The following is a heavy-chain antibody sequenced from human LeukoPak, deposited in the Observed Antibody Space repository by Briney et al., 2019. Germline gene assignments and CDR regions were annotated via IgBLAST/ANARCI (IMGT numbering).Heavy chain of an antibody. D-gene: IGHD3-22*01. J-gene: IGHJ6*02. CDR1: GYTFTSYY. CDR3: ARDLPYYYDSSGYYYSDSYYGMDV. CDR2: INPSGGST. Sequence: ASVKVSCKASGYTFTSYYMHWVRQAPGQGLVWMGKINPSGGSTRYAQKFQGRVTMARDTSTSTVYMELSSLRSEDTDVYYCARDLPYYYDSSGYYYSDSYYGMDVWGQGTTVTVSS. V-gene: IGHV1-46*01.